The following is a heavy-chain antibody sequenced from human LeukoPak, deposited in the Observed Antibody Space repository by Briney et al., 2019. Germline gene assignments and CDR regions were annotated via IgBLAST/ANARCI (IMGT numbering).Heavy chain of an antibody. CDR3: TKRPFSGYFDY. J-gene: IGHJ4*02. CDR2: ISGSGGST. D-gene: IGHD6-25*01. CDR1: GFTFSSYA. Sequence: GGSLRLSCAASGFTFSSYAMSWVRQAPGKGLEWASAISGSGGSTYYADSVKGRFTISRDNSKNTLYLQMNSLRAEDTAVYYCTKRPFSGYFDYWGQGTLVTVSS. V-gene: IGHV3-23*01.